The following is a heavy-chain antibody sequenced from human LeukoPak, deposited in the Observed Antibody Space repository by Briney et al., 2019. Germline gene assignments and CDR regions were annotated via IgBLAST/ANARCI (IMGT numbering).Heavy chain of an antibody. Sequence: PGGSLRLSCAASGFTFSSYAMSWVRQAPGKGLEWVSAISGSGGSTYYADSVKGRFTISRDNSKNTLYLQMNSLRAEDTAVYYCAREGWSGGSCYSCPYDYWGQGTLVTVSS. V-gene: IGHV3-23*01. CDR1: GFTFSSYA. CDR3: AREGWSGGSCYSCPYDY. J-gene: IGHJ4*02. D-gene: IGHD2-15*01. CDR2: ISGSGGST.